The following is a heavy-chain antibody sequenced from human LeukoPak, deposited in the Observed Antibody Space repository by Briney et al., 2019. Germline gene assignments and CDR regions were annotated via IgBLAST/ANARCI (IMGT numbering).Heavy chain of an antibody. J-gene: IGHJ4*02. CDR1: GGSISSSSYY. CDR2: IYYSGST. CDR3: ARDRWYCSGGSCGLDY. Sequence: SETLSLTCTVSGGSISSSSYYWGWIRQPPGKGLEWIGFIYYSGSTNYNPSLKSRVTISVDTSKNQFSLKLSSVTAADTAVYYCARDRWYCSGGSCGLDYWGQGTLVTVSS. V-gene: IGHV4-39*07. D-gene: IGHD2-15*01.